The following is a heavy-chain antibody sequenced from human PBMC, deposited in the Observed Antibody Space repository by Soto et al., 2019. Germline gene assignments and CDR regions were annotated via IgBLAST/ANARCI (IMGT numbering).Heavy chain of an antibody. CDR2: ISNSGST. CDR1: GGSVSSGVYY. D-gene: IGHD3-3*01. Sequence: SETLSLTCSVSGGSVSSGVYYWSWIRQPPGKGLELIGYISNSGSTNYNPSLTSRVAISLDRSRNQFSLKLTSVTAADTAVYYCARLRIKTFGVVTGQYFDYWGRGTLVTVSS. CDR3: ARLRIKTFGVVTGQYFDY. J-gene: IGHJ4*02. V-gene: IGHV4-61*08.